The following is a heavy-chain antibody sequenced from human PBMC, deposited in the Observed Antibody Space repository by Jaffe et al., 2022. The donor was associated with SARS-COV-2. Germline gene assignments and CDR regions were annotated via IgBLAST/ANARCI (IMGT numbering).Heavy chain of an antibody. D-gene: IGHD3-22*01. Sequence: EVQLVESGGGLVQPGRSLRLSCAASGFTFDDYAMHWVRQAPGKGLEWVSGISWNSGSIGYADSVKGRFTISRDNAKNSLYLQMNSLRAEDTALYYCAKDRRIVLDFRSAFDIWGQGTMVTVSS. V-gene: IGHV3-9*01. CDR3: AKDRRIVLDFRSAFDI. CDR1: GFTFDDYA. CDR2: ISWNSGSI. J-gene: IGHJ3*02.